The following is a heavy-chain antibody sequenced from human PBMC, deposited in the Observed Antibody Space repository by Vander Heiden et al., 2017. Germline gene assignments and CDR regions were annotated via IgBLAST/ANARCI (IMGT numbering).Heavy chain of an antibody. V-gene: IGHV4-39*01. CDR3: VRPSEDAYNFDF. J-gene: IGHJ4*02. Sequence: QMQQQEWGPGLAKPSETLSLTCNVSIVDSVSRSSYYWGWIRQPPGKGLEWIGNVYYSGTTYYNPSLRSRLSISLDTSKSQLSLKLTSVTATDAAVYFCVRPSEDAYNFDFWRQGTLVTVSS. CDR1: VDSVSRSSYY. D-gene: IGHD1-1*01. CDR2: VYYSGTT.